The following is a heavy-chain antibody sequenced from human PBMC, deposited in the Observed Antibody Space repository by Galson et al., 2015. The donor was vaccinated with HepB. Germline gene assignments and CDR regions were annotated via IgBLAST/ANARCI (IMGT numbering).Heavy chain of an antibody. V-gene: IGHV3-21*01. D-gene: IGHD3-10*01. CDR1: GFTFRGYS. J-gene: IGHJ4*02. CDR2: ISGTSSYI. Sequence: SLRLSCAASGFTFRGYSMNWVRQAPGKGLEWVSSISGTSSYIYYADSVKGRFTITRDNAKNSLYLQMNSLRAEDTAVYYCASGGFGELNWGQGTLVTVSS. CDR3: ASGGFGELN.